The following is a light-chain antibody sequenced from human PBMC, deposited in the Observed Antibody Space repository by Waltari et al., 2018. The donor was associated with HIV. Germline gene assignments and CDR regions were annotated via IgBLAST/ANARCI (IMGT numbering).Light chain of an antibody. CDR2: LGS. CDR3: MQSLQTPLT. Sequence: DIVMTQSPLSLPVTPGESASISCRSSQSLLHSTGFDYLDWYLQKPGQPPQLLIYLGSNRASGVSDRFRGSGSGTDFTLEISTVEPEDVGVYFCMQSLQTPLTFGGGTKVEIK. CDR1: QSLLHSTGFDY. J-gene: IGKJ4*01. V-gene: IGKV2-28*01.